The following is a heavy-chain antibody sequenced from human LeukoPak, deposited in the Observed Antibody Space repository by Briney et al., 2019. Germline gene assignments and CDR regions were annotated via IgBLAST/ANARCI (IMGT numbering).Heavy chain of an antibody. CDR1: GFTFSSYD. J-gene: IGHJ4*02. Sequence: GSLRLSCAASGFTFSSYDMHWVRQITGKGLEWVSAIGTAGDTSYPGSVKGRFTISRENAKNSLYLQMNNLRAGDTAVYYCARATRGLDYWGQGTLVTVSS. CDR2: IGTAGDT. CDR3: ARATRGLDY. V-gene: IGHV3-13*01. D-gene: IGHD3-10*01.